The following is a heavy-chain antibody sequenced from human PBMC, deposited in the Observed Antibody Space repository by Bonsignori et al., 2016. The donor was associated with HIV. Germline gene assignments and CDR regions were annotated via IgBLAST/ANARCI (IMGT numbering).Heavy chain of an antibody. CDR2: ISGSGGST. Sequence: GESLKISCAASGFTFSSYAMSWVRQAPGKGLEWVSGISGSGGSTYYADSVKGRFTISRDNSKNTLYLQMNSLRADDTAVYYCAKGYLVGATTGVFDYWGQGTLVTVSS. V-gene: IGHV3-23*01. CDR3: AKGYLVGATTGVFDY. D-gene: IGHD1-26*01. J-gene: IGHJ4*02. CDR1: GFTFSSYA.